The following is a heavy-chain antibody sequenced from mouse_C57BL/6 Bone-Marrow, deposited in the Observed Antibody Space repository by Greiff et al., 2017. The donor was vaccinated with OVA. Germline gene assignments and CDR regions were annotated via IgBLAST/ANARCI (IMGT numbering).Heavy chain of an antibody. V-gene: IGHV1-53*01. CDR2: INPSNGGT. D-gene: IGHD1-1*01. Sequence: VKLQQPGTELVKPGASVKLSCKASGYTFTSYWMHWVKQRPGQGLEWIGNINPSNGGTNYNEKFKSKATLTVDKSSSTAYMQLSSLTSEDSAVYYCAPLYYGSSYPAWFAYWGQGTLVTVSA. CDR1: GYTFTSYW. J-gene: IGHJ3*01. CDR3: APLYYGSSYPAWFAY.